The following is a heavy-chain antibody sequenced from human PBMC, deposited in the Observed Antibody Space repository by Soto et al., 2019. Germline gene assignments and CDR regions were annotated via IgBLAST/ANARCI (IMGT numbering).Heavy chain of an antibody. CDR3: ARGLGLYYFDY. V-gene: IGHV1-69*02. D-gene: IGHD1-26*01. J-gene: IGHJ4*02. CDR1: GGTFSSYT. CDR2: IIPILGIA. Sequence: SVKVSCKASGGTFSSYTISWVRQAPGQGLEWMGRIIPILGIANYAQKFQGRVTITADKSTSTAYMELSSLRSEDTAVYYCARGLGLYYFDYWGQGTLVTVSS.